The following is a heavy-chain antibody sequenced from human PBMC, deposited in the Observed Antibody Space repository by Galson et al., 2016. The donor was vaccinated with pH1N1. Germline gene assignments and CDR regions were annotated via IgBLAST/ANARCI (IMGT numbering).Heavy chain of an antibody. V-gene: IGHV3-74*01. D-gene: IGHD3-3*01. Sequence: SLRLSCAVSGFTFSSHWMHWVRQAPGKGLVWVSRIRGDGGSTNADSVKGRFTISRDNAKNTMYLQMNSLRAEDTAVYYCVRESTISGVIMDFDSWGQGTQVTVSS. CDR1: GFTFSSHW. CDR3: VRESTISGVIMDFDS. J-gene: IGHJ4*02. CDR2: IRGDGGST.